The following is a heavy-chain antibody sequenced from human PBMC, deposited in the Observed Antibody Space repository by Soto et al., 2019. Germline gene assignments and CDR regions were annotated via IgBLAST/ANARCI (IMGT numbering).Heavy chain of an antibody. D-gene: IGHD1-26*01. V-gene: IGHV3-23*01. Sequence: VQLLESGGGLVQPGGSLRLSCVASGFAFSTHAMSWVRQAPGKGLEWVSTFSGSGGNIYYAESVKGRLTISRDDSKNTLYLQMDSLRVEDTALYYCAKDPPWTVGPLAMDVWGQGTTVTVSS. CDR3: AKDPPWTVGPLAMDV. CDR1: GFAFSTHA. CDR2: FSGSGGNI. J-gene: IGHJ6*02.